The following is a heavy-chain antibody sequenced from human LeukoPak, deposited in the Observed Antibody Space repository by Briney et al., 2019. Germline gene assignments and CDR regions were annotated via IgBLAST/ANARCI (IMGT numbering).Heavy chain of an antibody. CDR1: GGSISSYY. Sequence: KPSETLSLTCTVSGGSISSYYWSWIRQPPGKGLEWIGYIYYSGSTNYNPSLKSRVTISVDTSKNQFSLKLSSVTAADTAVYYCALQGAPSGYYPRFDYWGQGTLVTVSS. J-gene: IGHJ4*02. V-gene: IGHV4-59*01. CDR3: ALQGAPSGYYPRFDY. D-gene: IGHD3-22*01. CDR2: IYYSGST.